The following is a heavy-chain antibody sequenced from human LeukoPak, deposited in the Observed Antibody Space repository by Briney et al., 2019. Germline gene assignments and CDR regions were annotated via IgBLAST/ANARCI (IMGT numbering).Heavy chain of an antibody. D-gene: IGHD3-3*01. CDR3: SRDLGYDFWSGSAHWFDP. V-gene: IGHV3-21*01. CDR2: ISSSSSYI. Sequence: GGSLRLSCAASGFAFSSYSMNWVHQAPGKGLEWVSSISSSSSYIYYADSVEGRFTISRDNAKNSLYLQMNSLRAEDTAVYYCSRDLGYDFWSGSAHWFDPWGQGTLVTVSS. CDR1: GFAFSSYS. J-gene: IGHJ5*02.